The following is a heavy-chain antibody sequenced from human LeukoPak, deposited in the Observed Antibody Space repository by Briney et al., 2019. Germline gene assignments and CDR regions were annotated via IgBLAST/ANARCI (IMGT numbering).Heavy chain of an antibody. Sequence: NPSETLSLTCTVSGGSVSSGTYYWAWIRQPPGKGLEWIGSIYYSGSTKYNPSLKSRITISEDTSKNQFSLKLSSVTAADTAVYYCASWDPMWFRFDPSGQGTLVTVSS. CDR2: IYYSGST. CDR1: GGSVSSGTYY. CDR3: ASWDPMWFRFDP. J-gene: IGHJ5*02. D-gene: IGHD2-21*01. V-gene: IGHV4-39*01.